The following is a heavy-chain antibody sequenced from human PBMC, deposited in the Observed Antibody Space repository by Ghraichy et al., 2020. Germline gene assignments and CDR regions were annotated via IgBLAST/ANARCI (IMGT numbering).Heavy chain of an antibody. CDR2: IYSGGST. V-gene: IGHV3-53*01. J-gene: IGHJ4*02. Sequence: GGSLRLSCAASGFTVITNYMSWVRQAPGKGLEWVSVIYSGGSTYYADAVKGRFTISRDNSTNTLYLQMSSLRAEDTAVYYCARGVPYGGNPGVFDHWGQGTLVTVSS. CDR3: ARGVPYGGNPGVFDH. CDR1: GFTVITNY. D-gene: IGHD4-23*01.